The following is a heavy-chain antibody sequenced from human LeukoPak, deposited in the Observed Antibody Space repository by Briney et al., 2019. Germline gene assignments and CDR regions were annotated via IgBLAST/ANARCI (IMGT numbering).Heavy chain of an antibody. CDR3: ARTRYCSSTSCYNYYYGMDV. J-gene: IGHJ6*02. CDR1: GGSISSSNW. CDR2: IYHSGST. Sequence: SGTLSLTCAVSGGSISSSNWWSWVRQPPGKGLEWIGEIYHSGSTNYNPSLKSRVTISVDKSKNQFSLKLSSVTAADTAVYYCARTRYCSSTSCYNYYYGMDVWGQGTTVTVSS. D-gene: IGHD2-2*02. V-gene: IGHV4-4*02.